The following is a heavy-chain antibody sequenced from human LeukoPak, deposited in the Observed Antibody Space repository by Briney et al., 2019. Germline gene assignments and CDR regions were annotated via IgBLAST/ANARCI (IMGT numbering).Heavy chain of an antibody. CDR3: ARAVRFCSSISCYDNYFDY. Sequence: GGSLTLSCAASGFTFSSYSMNWVRQAPGKGLEWVSSISSSSSYIYYADSVKGRFTISRDNAKNSLYLQMNSLRAEDTAVYYCARAVRFCSSISCYDNYFDYWGQGTLVTVSS. J-gene: IGHJ4*02. D-gene: IGHD2-2*01. CDR2: ISSSSSYI. V-gene: IGHV3-21*01. CDR1: GFTFSSYS.